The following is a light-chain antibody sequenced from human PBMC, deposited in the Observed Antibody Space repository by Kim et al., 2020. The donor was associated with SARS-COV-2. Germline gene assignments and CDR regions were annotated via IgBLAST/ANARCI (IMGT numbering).Light chain of an antibody. CDR1: SSNIGRNY. Sequence: QKVTISCSGSSSNIGRNYVSWYQQLPGTAPKLLIYDNNKRPSGIPDRFSGSKSATSATLGITGLQTGDEADYYCASWDASLSAGVVFGGGTQLTVL. V-gene: IGLV1-51*01. CDR3: ASWDASLSAGVV. J-gene: IGLJ2*01. CDR2: DNN.